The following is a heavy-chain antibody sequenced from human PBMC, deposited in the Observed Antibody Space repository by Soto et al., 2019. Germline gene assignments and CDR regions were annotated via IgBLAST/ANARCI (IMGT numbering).Heavy chain of an antibody. D-gene: IGHD5-18*01. J-gene: IGHJ4*02. Sequence: SETLSLTCDVSGGSISIGTDYWGWIRQPPGEGLEWIGNIHYSGSTNYNPSLKSRLNISVDTSKNQFSLKLSSVTAADTAVYYCARDPGYSYGYNWGQGTLVTVSS. CDR1: GGSISIGTDY. V-gene: IGHV4-39*02. CDR2: IHYSGST. CDR3: ARDPGYSYGYN.